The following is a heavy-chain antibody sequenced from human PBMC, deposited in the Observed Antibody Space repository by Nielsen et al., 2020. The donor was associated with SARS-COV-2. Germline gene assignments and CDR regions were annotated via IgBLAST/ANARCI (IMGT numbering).Heavy chain of an antibody. CDR3: ARDRWQQLVPTY. CDR1: GGSISGSSYY. V-gene: IGHV4-39*07. D-gene: IGHD6-13*01. Sequence: SETLSLTCTVSGGSISGSSYYWGWIRQPPGKGLEWIGSIYYSGSTYYNPSLRSRVTILVDTSKNHFSLKLTSVTAADTVVYYCARDRWQQLVPTYWGQGTLVTVSS. J-gene: IGHJ4*02. CDR2: IYYSGST.